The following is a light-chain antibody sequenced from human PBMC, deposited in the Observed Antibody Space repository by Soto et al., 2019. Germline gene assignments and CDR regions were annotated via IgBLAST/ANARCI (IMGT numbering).Light chain of an antibody. Sequence: DIQMTQSPSTLASSLGYTVTSTCRSSQTITKWLAWYQQKPGKAPNLLIYDAFNLQSGVPSSFSGSGYGTEFTLTISSLQPDDSATYYCQQYSAYSSWTFGQGTKVDIK. CDR1: QTITKW. V-gene: IGKV1-5*01. CDR3: QQYSAYSSWT. CDR2: DAF. J-gene: IGKJ1*01.